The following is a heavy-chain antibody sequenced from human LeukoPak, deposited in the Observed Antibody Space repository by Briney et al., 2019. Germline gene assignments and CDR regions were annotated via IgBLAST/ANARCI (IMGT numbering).Heavy chain of an antibody. D-gene: IGHD1-26*01. CDR3: AKDLLNNGRSYYFDY. CDR1: GGTFSSYA. V-gene: IGHV1-69*04. CDR2: IIPILGIA. J-gene: IGHJ4*02. Sequence: GASVKVSCKAPGGTFSSYAISWVRQAPGQGLEWMGRIIPILGIANYAQKFQGRVTITADKSTSTAYMELSSLRSEDTAVYYCAKDLLNNGRSYYFDYWGQGTLVTVSS.